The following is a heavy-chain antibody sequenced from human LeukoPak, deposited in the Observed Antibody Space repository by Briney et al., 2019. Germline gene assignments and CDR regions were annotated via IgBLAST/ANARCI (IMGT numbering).Heavy chain of an antibody. J-gene: IGHJ4*02. V-gene: IGHV3-23*01. D-gene: IGHD2-21*02. CDR3: AKPYCGGDCYSDSYFDC. CDR2: ISGSGGST. Sequence: GGSLRLSCAASGFTFSSYAMSWVRQAPGKGLEWVSAISGSGGSTYYTDSVKGRFTISRDNSKNTLYLQMNSLRAEDTAVYYCAKPYCGGDCYSDSYFDCWGQGTLVTVSS. CDR1: GFTFSSYA.